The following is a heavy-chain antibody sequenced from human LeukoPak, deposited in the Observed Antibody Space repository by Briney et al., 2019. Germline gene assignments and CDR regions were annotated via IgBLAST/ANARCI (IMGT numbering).Heavy chain of an antibody. D-gene: IGHD7-27*01. J-gene: IGHJ4*02. CDR1: GGSISSSSYY. CDR3: ATRKLGNDY. CDR2: LYYTGST. Sequence: SETLSLTCTVSGGSISSSSYYWSWIRQPPGKGLEWIGYLYYTGSTSYNPSLKSRVTISADTSKNQFSLKLNSVTAADTAVYYCATRKLGNDYWGQGTLVTVSS. V-gene: IGHV4-61*01.